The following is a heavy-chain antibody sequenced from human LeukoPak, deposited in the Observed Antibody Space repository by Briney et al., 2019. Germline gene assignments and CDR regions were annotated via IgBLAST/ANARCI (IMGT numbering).Heavy chain of an antibody. CDR1: GGSFSGYY. V-gene: IGHV4-34*01. CDR2: INHSGST. CDR3: ARSRYDYVWGSYRYYYFDY. J-gene: IGHJ4*02. Sequence: SETLSLTCAVYGGSFSGYYWSWIRQPPGKGLEWIGEINHSGSTNYNPSLKSRVTISVDTSKNQFSLKLSSVTAADTAVYYCARSRYDYVWGSYRYYYFDYWGQGTLVTASS. D-gene: IGHD3-16*02.